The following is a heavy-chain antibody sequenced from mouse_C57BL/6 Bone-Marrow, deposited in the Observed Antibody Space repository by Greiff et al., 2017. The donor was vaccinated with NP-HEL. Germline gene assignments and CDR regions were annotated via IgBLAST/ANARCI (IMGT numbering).Heavy chain of an antibody. CDR2: IRSKSNNYAT. CDR3: VRHDSGYYAGFSY. Sequence: EVKLEESGGGLVQPTGSLKLSCAASGFSFNTYAMNWVRQAPGKGLEWVARIRSKSNNYATYYADSVKDRFTISRDDSESMLYLQMNNLKTEDTAMYDCVRHDSGYYAGFSYGGQGTLVTVSA. CDR1: GFSFNTYA. D-gene: IGHD2-3*01. V-gene: IGHV10-1*01. J-gene: IGHJ3*01.